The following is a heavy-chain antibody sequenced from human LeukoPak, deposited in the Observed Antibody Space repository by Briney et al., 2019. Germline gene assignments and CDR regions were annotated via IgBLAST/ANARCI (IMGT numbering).Heavy chain of an antibody. CDR2: ISGSGGST. V-gene: IGHV3-23*01. CDR3: AKPYMITFGGIIVPDFDY. D-gene: IGHD3-16*02. J-gene: IGHJ4*02. Sequence: GGSLRLSCAASGFTFSSYAMSWVRQAPGKGLEWVSAISGSGGSTYYADSVKGRFTISRDNSKNTLYLQMNSLRAEDTAVYYCAKPYMITFGGIIVPDFDYWGQGTLVTVSS. CDR1: GFTFSSYA.